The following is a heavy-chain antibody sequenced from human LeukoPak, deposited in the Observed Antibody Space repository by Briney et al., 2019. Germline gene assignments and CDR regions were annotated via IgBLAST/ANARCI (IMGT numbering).Heavy chain of an antibody. D-gene: IGHD6-13*01. V-gene: IGHV3-15*01. Sequence: PGGSLRLSCAASGFTFSNAWMSWVRQAPGKGLEWVGRIKSKTDGVTTDYAAPVKGRFTISRDDSKNTPYLQMNSLKTEDTAVYYCITDPLAAAGMSHAFDIWGQGTMVTVSS. J-gene: IGHJ3*02. CDR2: IKSKTDGVTT. CDR3: ITDPLAAAGMSHAFDI. CDR1: GFTFSNAW.